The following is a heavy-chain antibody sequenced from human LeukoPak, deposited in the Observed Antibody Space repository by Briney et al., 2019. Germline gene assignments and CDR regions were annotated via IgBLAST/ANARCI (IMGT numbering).Heavy chain of an antibody. J-gene: IGHJ4*02. V-gene: IGHV3-21*01. CDR1: GFTFSSYS. CDR3: ANGHYSNGWYDDLGY. CDR2: ITTSSSYI. D-gene: IGHD6-19*01. Sequence: GGSLRLSCEASGFTFSSYSMNWVRKAPGKGLEWVSSITTSSSYIYYADSVKGRFTVSRDNARNPLYLQMSSLRAEDTAVYYCANGHYSNGWYDDLGYWGQGTLVTVSS.